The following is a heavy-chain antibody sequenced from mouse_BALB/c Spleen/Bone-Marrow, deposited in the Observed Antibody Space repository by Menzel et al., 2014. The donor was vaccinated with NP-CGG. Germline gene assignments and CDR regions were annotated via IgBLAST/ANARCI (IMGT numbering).Heavy chain of an antibody. D-gene: IGHD2-2*01. V-gene: IGHV1S81*02. CDR3: ARDCGYDAGFAWFVY. CDR1: GYTFTSYW. Sequence: QVQLQQSGAELVKPGASVKLSCKASGYTFTSYWMHWVKQRPGQGLEWIGEINPSDGRTNYNEKFKNKATLTVDKSSSTAYMQLSSLTSEDSAVYYCARDCGYDAGFAWFVYWGQGTLVTVSA. CDR2: INPSDGRT. J-gene: IGHJ3*01.